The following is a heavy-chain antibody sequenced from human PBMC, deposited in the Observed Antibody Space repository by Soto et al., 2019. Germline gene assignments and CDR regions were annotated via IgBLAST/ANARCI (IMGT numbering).Heavy chain of an antibody. Sequence: SETLSLTCTVSGGSISSYYWSWIRQPPGKGLEWIGYIYYSGSTNYNPSLKSRVTISVDTSKNQFSLKLSSVTAADTAVYYCARELDSNYDGGYYWFDPWGQGTLVTVSS. CDR2: IYYSGST. CDR1: GGSISSYY. J-gene: IGHJ5*02. CDR3: ARELDSNYDGGYYWFDP. V-gene: IGHV4-59*01. D-gene: IGHD4-4*01.